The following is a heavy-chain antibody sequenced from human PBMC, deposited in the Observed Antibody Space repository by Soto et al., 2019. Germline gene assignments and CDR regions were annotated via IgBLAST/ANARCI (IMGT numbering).Heavy chain of an antibody. CDR1: GHSFTSYW. D-gene: IGHD2-8*02. CDR3: ARHSLTGNSPGDYYYYYGMDV. V-gene: IGHV5-51*01. Sequence: GESLKISCKGSGHSFTSYWIGWVRQMPGKGLEWMGIIYPGDSDTRYSPSFQGQVTISADKSISTAYLQWSSLKASDTAMYYCARHSLTGNSPGDYYYYYGMDVWGQGTTVTVSS. J-gene: IGHJ6*02. CDR2: IYPGDSDT.